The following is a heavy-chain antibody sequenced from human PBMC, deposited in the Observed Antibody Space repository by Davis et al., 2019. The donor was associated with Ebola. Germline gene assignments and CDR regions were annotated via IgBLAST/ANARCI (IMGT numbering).Heavy chain of an antibody. Sequence: SETLSLTCTVSGGSISSYYWSWIRQPPGKGLEWIGYIYYSGSTNYNPSLKSRVTISVDTSKNQFSLKLSSVTAADTAVYFCARTPQYSMYGSYFDYWGQGAPVTVSS. CDR2: IYYSGST. CDR3: ARTPQYSMYGSYFDY. D-gene: IGHD5/OR15-5a*01. CDR1: GGSISSYY. J-gene: IGHJ4*02. V-gene: IGHV4-59*12.